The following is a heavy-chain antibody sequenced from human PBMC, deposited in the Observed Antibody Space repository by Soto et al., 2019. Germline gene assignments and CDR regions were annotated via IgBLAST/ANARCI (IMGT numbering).Heavy chain of an antibody. CDR1: GFTVSTDW. CDR2: IRGGGNT. V-gene: IGHV3-66*01. Sequence: EVQLVESGGGLVQPGGSLRLSCAASGFTVSTDWMYWVRQAPGKGLEWVSVIRGGGNTFYADSVEGRFTISRDNSENTVYLQMNSLRAEDTAVYYCVRENYYYGMDVWGQGTTVSVSS. J-gene: IGHJ6*02. CDR3: VRENYYYGMDV.